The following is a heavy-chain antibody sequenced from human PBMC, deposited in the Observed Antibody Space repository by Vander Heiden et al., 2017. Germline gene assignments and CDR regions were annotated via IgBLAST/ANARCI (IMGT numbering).Heavy chain of an antibody. J-gene: IGHJ4*02. D-gene: IGHD3-16*01. V-gene: IGHV3-33*01. CDR2: IWYDGSKK. CDR1: GFTFSSYG. CDR3: ARGDAEGVFDY. Sequence: QVQLVESGGGVVQPGRSLRLPCAASGFTFSSYGMHWVRQAPGKGLEWVAVIWYDGSKKYEADSVKGRFTISRDNAKNTLYMKMNRMRAEDTAVYYGARGDAEGVFDYWGQGTLVTVYS.